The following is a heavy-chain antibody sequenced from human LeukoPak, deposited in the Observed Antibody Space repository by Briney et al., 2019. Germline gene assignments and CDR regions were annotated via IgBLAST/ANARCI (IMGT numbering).Heavy chain of an antibody. J-gene: IGHJ4*02. D-gene: IGHD1-1*01. CDR2: INPNSGGT. CDR3: AREQVCNDGGLDY. V-gene: IGHV1-2*02. Sequence: GASVKVSCKASGYTFTGYYMHWVRQAPGQGLEWMGWINPNSGGTKYAQKFQGRVTMTRDTSIRTAYMDLSRLRSDDTAVYYCAREQVCNDGGLDYWGQGTLVTVSS. CDR1: GYTFTGYY.